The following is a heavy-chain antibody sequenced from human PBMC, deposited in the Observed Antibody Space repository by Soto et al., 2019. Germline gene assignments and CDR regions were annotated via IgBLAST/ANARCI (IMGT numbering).Heavy chain of an antibody. Sequence: PGGSLGLSCSASGFTMSTYTMGWVRLATGKRLEWVSTIFSGTGGTKYAHSVTGRFTISRDISRNILYLQMNALGGDDTAVYFCARGRQPDGLWTFDYSGRGIQVTVSS. V-gene: IGHV3-23*05. J-gene: IGHJ4*02. CDR1: GFTMSTYT. CDR2: IFSGTGGT. D-gene: IGHD1-1*01. CDR3: ARGRQPDGLWTFDY.